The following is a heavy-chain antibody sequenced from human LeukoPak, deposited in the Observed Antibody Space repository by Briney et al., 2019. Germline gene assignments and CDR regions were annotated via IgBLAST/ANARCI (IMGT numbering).Heavy chain of an antibody. D-gene: IGHD1-26*01. CDR2: IYYSGST. V-gene: IGHV4-59*01. Sequence: SETLSLTCTVSGGSIGSYYWSWIRQPPGKGLEWIGYIYYSGSTNYNPSLKNRVTISVDTSKNQFSLKLSSVTAADTAVYYCARSPPQWELPNYFDYWGQGTLVTVSS. J-gene: IGHJ4*02. CDR1: GGSIGSYY. CDR3: ARSPPQWELPNYFDY.